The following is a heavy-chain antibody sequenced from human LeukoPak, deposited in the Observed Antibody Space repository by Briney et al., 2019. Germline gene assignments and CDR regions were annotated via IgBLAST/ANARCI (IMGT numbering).Heavy chain of an antibody. D-gene: IGHD2-2*01. V-gene: IGHV3-23*01. CDR2: ISGSGTNT. Sequence: GGSLRLSCAASGFTFSDYYMSWIRQAPGKGLEWVSVISGSGTNTYYADSVKGRFTISRDNSKNTLYLQMNSLRAEDTALYYCVKHSAPVLAAARFDYWGQGNLVTVSS. J-gene: IGHJ4*02. CDR3: VKHSAPVLAAARFDY. CDR1: GFTFSDYY.